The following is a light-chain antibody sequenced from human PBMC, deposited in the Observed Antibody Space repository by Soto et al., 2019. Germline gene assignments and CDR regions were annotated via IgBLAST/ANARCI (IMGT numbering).Light chain of an antibody. V-gene: IGKV3D-20*02. CDR3: QQRINWPPTWA. Sequence: ESVLAQSPGTLSLSPGERATLSCRASQTLSNSFIAWYQQKPGQAPSLLIYGASTRATGIPDRFSGSGSGTHFTLTISSLEPEDFAVYYCQQRINWPPTWAFGQGTKVDI. J-gene: IGKJ1*01. CDR1: QTLSNSF. CDR2: GAS.